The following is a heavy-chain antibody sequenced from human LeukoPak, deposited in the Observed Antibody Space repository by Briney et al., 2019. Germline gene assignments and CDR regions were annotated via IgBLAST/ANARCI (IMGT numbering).Heavy chain of an antibody. Sequence: GRSLRLSCAASGFTFSSYAMHRVRQAPGKGLEWVAVISYDGSNKYYADSVKGRFTISRDNSKNTLYLQMNSLRAEDTAVYYCARDPIAVADEYYFDYWGQGTLVTVSS. CDR1: GFTFSSYA. J-gene: IGHJ4*02. CDR2: ISYDGSNK. D-gene: IGHD6-19*01. CDR3: ARDPIAVADEYYFDY. V-gene: IGHV3-30-3*01.